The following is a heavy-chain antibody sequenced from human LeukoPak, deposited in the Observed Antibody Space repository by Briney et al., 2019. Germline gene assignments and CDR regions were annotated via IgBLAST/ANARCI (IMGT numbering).Heavy chain of an antibody. J-gene: IGHJ5*02. CDR3: AQGGLSILGGKNWFDP. CDR1: GGSISSSSYY. V-gene: IGHV4-39*07. D-gene: IGHD3-16*01. Sequence: PSETLSLTCTVSGGSISSSSYYWGWIRQPPGKGLEWIGSIYYSGSTYYNPSLKSRVTISVDTSKDQFSLKLSSVTAADTAVYYCAQGGLSILGGKNWFDPWGQGTLVTVSS. CDR2: IYYSGST.